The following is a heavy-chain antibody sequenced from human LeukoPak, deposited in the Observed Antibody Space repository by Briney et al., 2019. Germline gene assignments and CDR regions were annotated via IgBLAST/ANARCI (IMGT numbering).Heavy chain of an antibody. CDR3: ARDPTREKNWFDP. J-gene: IGHJ5*02. Sequence: ASVKVSCKASGGTFSSYAISWVRQAPGQGLEWMGGIIPIFGTANYAQKLQGRVTITADESTSTAYMELSSLKSEDTAVYYCARDPTREKNWFDPWGQGTLVTVSS. V-gene: IGHV1-69*01. CDR2: IIPIFGTA. CDR1: GGTFSSYA.